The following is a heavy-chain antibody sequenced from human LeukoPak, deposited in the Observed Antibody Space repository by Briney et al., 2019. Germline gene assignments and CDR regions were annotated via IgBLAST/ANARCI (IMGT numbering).Heavy chain of an antibody. D-gene: IGHD5-18*01. CDR3: ARDGLHTAHFDY. Sequence: GGSLRHSCAASGFTFSTYTMNWVRQAPGKGLEWVSTVSDSSDVHYSDSVKGRFTISRDNARNSLYPPMNSLRDEDTAVYYCARDGLHTAHFDYWGQGTLVTVSS. V-gene: IGHV3-48*02. J-gene: IGHJ4*02. CDR1: GFTFSTYT. CDR2: VSDSSDV.